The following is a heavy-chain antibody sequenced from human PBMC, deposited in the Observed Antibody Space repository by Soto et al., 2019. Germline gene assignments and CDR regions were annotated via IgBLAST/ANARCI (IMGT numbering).Heavy chain of an antibody. D-gene: IGHD1-1*01. Sequence: GGSLRLSCAASGFTFSSYSMNWVRQAPGKGMEWVSYISSSSSTIYYADSVKGRFPISRDNAKNSLYLQMNSLRDEDTAVYYCAGGGTGTGGNPPFDCWGQVILFTLPS. V-gene: IGHV3-48*02. CDR2: ISSSSSTI. J-gene: IGHJ4*02. CDR3: AGGGTGTGGNPPFDC. CDR1: GFTFSSYS.